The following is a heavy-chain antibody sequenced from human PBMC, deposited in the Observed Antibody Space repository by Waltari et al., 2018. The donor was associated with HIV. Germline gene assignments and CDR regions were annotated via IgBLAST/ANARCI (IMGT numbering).Heavy chain of an antibody. CDR3: TTTQWLP. Sequence: EVQLLESGGGLVRPGGFLRLCCAASGFTLSNARMSWVRQAPVNRLAWVSRTKSDTEGGTTDSAAPVKGTFTISRDDSKDTLYLQINSLQTEDTAVYYCTTTQWLPWAQGTLVTVSS. J-gene: IGHJ4*02. D-gene: IGHD3-22*01. V-gene: IGHV3-15*01. CDR2: TKSDTEGGTT. CDR1: GFTLSNAR.